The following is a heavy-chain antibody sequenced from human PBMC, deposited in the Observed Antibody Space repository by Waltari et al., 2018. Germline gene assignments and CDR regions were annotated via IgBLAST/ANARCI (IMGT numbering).Heavy chain of an antibody. D-gene: IGHD2-21*02. CDR3: ARHQDWVVVSATWFDP. V-gene: IGHV4-39*01. J-gene: IGHJ5*02. CDR1: GGSIRCTNYY. CDR2: IYYSANT. Sequence: QLRLQESGPGLVKPSDTLSLTCTVSGGSIRCTNYYWGWIRQPPGKGLEWIGSIYYSANTYYNPSLKSRVTMSADTSKNQFSLKLSSVTAADTAVYYCARHQDWVVVSATWFDPWGQGTLVTVSS.